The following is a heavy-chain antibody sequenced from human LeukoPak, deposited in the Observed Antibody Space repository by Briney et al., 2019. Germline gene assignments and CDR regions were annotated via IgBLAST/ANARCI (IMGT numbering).Heavy chain of an antibody. Sequence: SETLSLTCTVSGGSVSSDNYYWTWIRQPPGKGLEWIGCTYYTGNSNYNPSLKSRVTISLDTSKNQFSLKLSSVTAADTAVYYCARGYYLPMTAEVGTTALFDYWGQGTLVTVSS. V-gene: IGHV4-61*01. CDR1: GGSVSSDNYY. CDR3: ARGYYLPMTAEVGTTALFDY. D-gene: IGHD1-1*01. CDR2: TYYTGNS. J-gene: IGHJ4*02.